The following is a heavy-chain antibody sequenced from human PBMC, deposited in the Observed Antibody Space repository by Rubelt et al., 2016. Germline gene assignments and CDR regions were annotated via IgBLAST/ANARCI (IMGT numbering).Heavy chain of an antibody. CDR3: ARPLGFNSHNGLDV. V-gene: IGHV4-34*01. CDR1: GGSFRDYY. CDR2: INHSGST. Sequence: QVQLQQWGAGLLKPSETLSLSCAVYGGSFRDYYWSWIRQSPGKGLEWIGEINHSGSTNYNPSLKGRVTISVDTSKNQYSLRLSPVTAADTAEYYCARPLGFNSHNGLDVWGHGTTVTVSS. J-gene: IGHJ6*02. D-gene: IGHD4-23*01.